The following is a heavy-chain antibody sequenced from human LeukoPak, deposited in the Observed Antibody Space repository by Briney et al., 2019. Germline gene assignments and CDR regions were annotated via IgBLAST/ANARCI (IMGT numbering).Heavy chain of an antibody. CDR3: AKDLPSRAIDY. J-gene: IGHJ4*02. V-gene: IGHV3-30*18. CDR2: IPYDGSNK. CDR1: GFTFSSYG. Sequence: GGSLRLSCAASGFTFSSYGMHWVRQAPGKGLEWVAVIPYDGSNKYYADSVKGRFTISRDNSKNTLYLQMNSLRAEDTAVYYCAKDLPSRAIDYWGQGTLVTVSS.